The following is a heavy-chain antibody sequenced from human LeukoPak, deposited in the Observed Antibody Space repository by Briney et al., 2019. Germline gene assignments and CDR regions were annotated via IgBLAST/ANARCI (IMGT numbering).Heavy chain of an antibody. CDR3: AKDLGVTTDFDY. Sequence: GGSLRLSCAASGFTFRNYAMSWVRQAPGKGLEWVATVRGSGITTFYADSVKGRFTISRDNSKNTLYLQMYSLRAEDTAVYYRAKDLGVTTDFDYWGQGTLVTVSS. J-gene: IGHJ4*02. D-gene: IGHD1-26*01. CDR2: VRGSGITT. CDR1: GFTFRNYA. V-gene: IGHV3-23*01.